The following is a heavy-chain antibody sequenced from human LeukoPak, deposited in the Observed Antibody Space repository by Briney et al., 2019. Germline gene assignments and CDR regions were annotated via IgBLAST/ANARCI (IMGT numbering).Heavy chain of an antibody. CDR3: MGYYGSGTYYSGDYYYGMDV. CDR2: IRTKANSHAT. CDR1: GFTFSDSA. D-gene: IGHD3-10*01. J-gene: IGHJ6*02. Sequence: GGSLRLSCAASGFTFSDSAMHWVRQASGKGLEWVGHIRTKANSHATTYAASVKGRFTISRDDAKNTAYLQMISLKAEDTAVYYCMGYYGSGTYYSGDYYYGMDVWGQGTTVTVSS. V-gene: IGHV3-73*01.